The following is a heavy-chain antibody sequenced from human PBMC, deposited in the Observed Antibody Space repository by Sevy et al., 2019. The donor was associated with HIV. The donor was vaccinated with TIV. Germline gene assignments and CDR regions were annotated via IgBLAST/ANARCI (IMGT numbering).Heavy chain of an antibody. V-gene: IGHV3-49*04. J-gene: IGHJ4*02. CDR1: GFTFGDYC. D-gene: IGHD6-13*01. CDR2: LKSDVYGGTV. Sequence: GGSLRLSCTASGFTFGDYCMSWVRQAPGKGLEWVAFLKSDVYGGTVDHAASVRGRFVISRDDSKTIAYLQMNDLKTEDTGVYCTRWKAAQSIFDYWGQGALVTVSS. CDR3: RWKAAQSIFDY.